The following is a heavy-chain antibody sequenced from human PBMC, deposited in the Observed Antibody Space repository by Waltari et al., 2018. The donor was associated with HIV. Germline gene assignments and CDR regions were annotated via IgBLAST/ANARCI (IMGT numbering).Heavy chain of an antibody. CDR2: LSPNSGKT. D-gene: IGHD1-26*01. CDR1: GYSFTTYD. CDR3: ARGLESGSYYAPFDY. V-gene: IGHV1-8*01. J-gene: IGHJ4*02. Sequence: QVQLVQSGAEVKKSGASVKVSCKASGYSFTTYDINWVRQATGQGLEWMGWLSPNSGKTGYARKFQGRVTMTRNTSISTAYMELSTLRSEDTAVYYCARGLESGSYYAPFDYWSQGTLVTVSS.